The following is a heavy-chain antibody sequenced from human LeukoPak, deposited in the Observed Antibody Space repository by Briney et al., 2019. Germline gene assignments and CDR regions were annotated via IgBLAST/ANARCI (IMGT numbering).Heavy chain of an antibody. V-gene: IGHV3-23*01. CDR2: ISGSGGST. D-gene: IGHD3-22*01. Sequence: GGSLRLSCAASGFTLSSYGINWVRQAPGEGLEWVSAISGSGGSTYYADSVKGRFTISRDNSKNTLYLQMNSLRAEDMAVYYCAKDQYYYDSSGFDAFDIWGQGTMVTVSS. J-gene: IGHJ3*02. CDR3: AKDQYYYDSSGFDAFDI. CDR1: GFTLSSYG.